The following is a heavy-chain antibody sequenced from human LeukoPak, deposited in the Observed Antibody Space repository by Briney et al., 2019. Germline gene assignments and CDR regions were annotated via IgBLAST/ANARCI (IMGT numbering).Heavy chain of an antibody. D-gene: IGHD5-18*01. V-gene: IGHV1-69*13. J-gene: IGHJ4*02. CDR3: AREGIQLWLLDY. CDR2: IIPIFGTA. Sequence: SVKVSCKASGGTFSSYAISWVRQAPGQGPEWMGGIIPIFGTANYAQKFQGRVTITADESTSTAYMELSSLRSEDTAVYYCAREGIQLWLLDYWGQGTLVTVSS. CDR1: GGTFSSYA.